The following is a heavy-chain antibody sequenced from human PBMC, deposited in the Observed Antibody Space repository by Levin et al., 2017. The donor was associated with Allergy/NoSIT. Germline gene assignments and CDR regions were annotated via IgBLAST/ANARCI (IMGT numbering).Heavy chain of an antibody. CDR3: ARVMRGYCSSTSCYGYYYGMDV. CDR1: GGSISSGGYY. V-gene: IGHV4-31*03. D-gene: IGHD2-2*01. CDR2: IYYSGST. Sequence: SETLSLTCTVSGGSISSGGYYWSWIRQHPGKGLEWIGYIYYSGSTYYNPSLKSRVTISVDTSKNQFSLKLSSVTAADTAVYYCARVMRGYCSSTSCYGYYYGMDVWGQGTTVTVSS. J-gene: IGHJ6*02.